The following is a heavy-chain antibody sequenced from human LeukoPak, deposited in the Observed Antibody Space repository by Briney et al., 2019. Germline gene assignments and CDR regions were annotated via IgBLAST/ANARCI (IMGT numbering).Heavy chain of an antibody. V-gene: IGHV3-74*01. J-gene: IGHJ5*02. CDR1: GFTFSSYW. CDR2: INSDGSST. Sequence: GGSLRLSCAASGFTFSSYWMHWVRQAPGKGLVWVSRINSDGSSTSYADSVKGRFTISRDNAKNTLYLQMNSLRAEDTAVYYCARDNAVAGTDNWFDPWGQGTLVTVSS. CDR3: ARDNAVAGTDNWFDP. D-gene: IGHD6-19*01.